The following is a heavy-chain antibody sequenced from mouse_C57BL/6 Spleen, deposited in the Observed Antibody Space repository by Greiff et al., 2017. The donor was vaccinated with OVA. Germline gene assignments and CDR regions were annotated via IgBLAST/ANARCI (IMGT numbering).Heavy chain of an antibody. D-gene: IGHD2-4*01. CDR1: GFTFSDSG. V-gene: IGHV5-17*01. Sequence: EVQGVESGGGLVKPGGSLKLSCAASGFTFSDSGMHWVRQAPEKGLEWVAYISSGSSTIYYADTVKGRFTISRDNAKNTLFLQMTSLRSEDTAMYYCARGITRYAMDYWGQGTSVTVSS. CDR3: ARGITRYAMDY. CDR2: ISSGSSTI. J-gene: IGHJ4*01.